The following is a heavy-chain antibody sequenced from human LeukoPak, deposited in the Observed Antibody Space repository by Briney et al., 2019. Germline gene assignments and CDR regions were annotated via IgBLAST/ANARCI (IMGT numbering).Heavy chain of an antibody. Sequence: GGSLRLSCAASGFTFSEYYMIWICQAPGKGLEWVSYISRSGITTYYTDYVKGRFTISRDNAKNSLYLQMNSLRAEDAAIYYCAREKGSVFGAGWFDPWGQGTLVTVSS. CDR1: GFTFSEYY. V-gene: IGHV3-11*01. CDR2: ISRSGITT. CDR3: AREKGSVFGAGWFDP. J-gene: IGHJ5*02. D-gene: IGHD4/OR15-4a*01.